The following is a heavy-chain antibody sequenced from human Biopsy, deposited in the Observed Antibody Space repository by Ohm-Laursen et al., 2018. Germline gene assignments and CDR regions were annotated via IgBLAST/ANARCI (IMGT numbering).Heavy chain of an antibody. CDR2: NIPILGTG. Sequence: SVKVSCKAPEGTFTNYGVNWVRQAPGQGLEWLGGNIPILGTGNYAHQFQDRVTVVADTSTSTATMELRSLRSDDTAVYYCATKLTGYFHHWGQGTLVIVSS. D-gene: IGHD3-9*01. CDR1: EGTFTNYG. V-gene: IGHV1-69*06. CDR3: ATKLTGYFHH. J-gene: IGHJ1*01.